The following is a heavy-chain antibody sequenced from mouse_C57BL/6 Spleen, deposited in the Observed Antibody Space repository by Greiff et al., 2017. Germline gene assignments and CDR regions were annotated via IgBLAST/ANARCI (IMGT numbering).Heavy chain of an antibody. V-gene: IGHV14-4*01. CDR2: IDPENGDT. D-gene: IGHD3-2*02. J-gene: IGHJ3*01. CDR1: GFNIKDDY. Sequence: EVQLQQSGAELVRPGASVKLSCTASGFNIKDDYMHWVKQRPEQGLEWIGWIDPENGDTEYASKFQGKATITADTSSNTAYLQLSSLTSEDTAVYYGTSQLRLTWFAYWGQGTLVTVSA. CDR3: TSQLRLTWFAY.